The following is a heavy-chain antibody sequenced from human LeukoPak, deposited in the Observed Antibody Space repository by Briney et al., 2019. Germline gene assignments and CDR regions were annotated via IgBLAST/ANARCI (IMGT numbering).Heavy chain of an antibody. V-gene: IGHV3-48*03. CDR2: ISSSGSTI. CDR1: GFTFSSYE. J-gene: IGHJ4*02. Sequence: PGGSLRLSCAASGFTFSSYEMNWVRQAPGKGLEWVSYISSSGSTIYYADSVKGRFIISRDNAKNSLYLQMNSLRAEDTAVYYCARSKAAAGKPGYWGQGTLVTVSS. CDR3: ARSKAAAGKPGY. D-gene: IGHD6-13*01.